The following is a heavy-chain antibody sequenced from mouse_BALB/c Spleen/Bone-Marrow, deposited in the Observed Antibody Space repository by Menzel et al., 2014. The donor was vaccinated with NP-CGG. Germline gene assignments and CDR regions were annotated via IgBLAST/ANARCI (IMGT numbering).Heavy chain of an antibody. Sequence: EVKLMESGGDLVQPGGSRKLSCAASGFTFSAFGMHWVRQAPERGLEWVAYIISGSNTIYYSDKVKGRFTISRGNPKNTLFLQMTSLRSEDTAMYYCARSRYDVGWFAYWGQGTLVTVSA. CDR3: ARSRYDVGWFAY. CDR1: GFTFSAFG. D-gene: IGHD2-14*01. V-gene: IGHV5-17*02. J-gene: IGHJ3*01. CDR2: IISGSNTI.